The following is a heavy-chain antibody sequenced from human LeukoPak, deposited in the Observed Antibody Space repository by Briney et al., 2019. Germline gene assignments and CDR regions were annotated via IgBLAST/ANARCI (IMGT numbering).Heavy chain of an antibody. J-gene: IGHJ4*02. CDR2: IYYSGST. CDR3: ARGEEMATFLDY. Sequence: SETLSLTCTVSGGSISNYYWSWIRQPPGKGLEWIGYIYYSGSTNYNPSLKSRVTISVDTSKNQFSLKLSSVTAADTAVYYCARGEEMATFLDYWGQGTLVTVSS. CDR1: GGSISNYY. V-gene: IGHV4-59*01. D-gene: IGHD5-24*01.